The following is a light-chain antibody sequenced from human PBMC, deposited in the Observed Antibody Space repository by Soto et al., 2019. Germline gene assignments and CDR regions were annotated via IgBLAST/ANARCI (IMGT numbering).Light chain of an antibody. J-gene: IGKJ5*01. CDR1: QSVSSSN. CDR2: GAS. Sequence: EIVLTQSPGTLSLSPGERATLSCRASQSVSSSNLAWYQQKPGQAPRLLIYGASNRATGIPDRFSGSGSGTDFTLTISRLEPEDFAMYYCQQYGGSLPITFGQGTRLEIK. CDR3: QQYGGSLPIT. V-gene: IGKV3-20*01.